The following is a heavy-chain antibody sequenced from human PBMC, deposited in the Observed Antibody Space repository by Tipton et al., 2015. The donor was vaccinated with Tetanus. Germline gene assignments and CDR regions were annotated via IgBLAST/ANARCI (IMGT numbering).Heavy chain of an antibody. D-gene: IGHD2-8*01. V-gene: IGHV4-31*02. Sequence: LRLSCSVSGGSISSGDYFWSWIRQLPGKGLECLGNFHHSGSTYYDPSLKSRVTISTDTSKNQFSLRLSSVTAADTAVYYCARDHRLSASYAGWFAPWGQGTLVTVSS. CDR3: ARDHRLSASYAGWFAP. CDR1: GGSISSGDYF. J-gene: IGHJ5*02. CDR2: FHHSGST.